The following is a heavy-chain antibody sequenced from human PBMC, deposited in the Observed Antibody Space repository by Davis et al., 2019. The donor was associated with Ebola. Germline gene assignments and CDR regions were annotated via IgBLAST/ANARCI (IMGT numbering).Heavy chain of an antibody. J-gene: IGHJ6*03. Sequence: PGGSLRLSCAASGFTFSSYWMSWVRQAPGKGLEWVAFIRYDGSNKYYADSVKGRFTISRDNSKNTLYLQMNSLRAEDTAVYYCAKDGGYCSSTSCYRYYYCYMDVWGKGTTVTVSS. CDR3: AKDGGYCSSTSCYRYYYCYMDV. CDR2: IRYDGSNK. CDR1: GFTFSSYW. D-gene: IGHD2-2*01. V-gene: IGHV3-30*02.